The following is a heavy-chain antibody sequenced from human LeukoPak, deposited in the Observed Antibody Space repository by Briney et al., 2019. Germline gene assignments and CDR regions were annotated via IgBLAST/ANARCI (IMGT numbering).Heavy chain of an antibody. CDR1: GYTFTGYY. CDR2: INPNSGGT. D-gene: IGHD3-22*01. J-gene: IGHJ4*02. CDR3: ARDRRVYYDSSGYSWWSFDY. V-gene: IGHV1-2*02. Sequence: ASVKVSCKASGYTFTGYYMHWVRQAPGQGLEWMGWINPNSGGTNYAQKFQGRVTMTRDTSISTAYMELSRLRSDDTAVYYCARDRRVYYDSSGYSWWSFDYWGQGTLVTVSA.